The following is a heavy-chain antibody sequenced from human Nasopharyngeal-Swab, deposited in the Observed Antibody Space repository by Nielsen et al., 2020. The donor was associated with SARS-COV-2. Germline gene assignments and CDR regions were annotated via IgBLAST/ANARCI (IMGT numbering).Heavy chain of an antibody. CDR2: ISGSGGST. J-gene: IGHJ4*02. V-gene: IGHV3-23*01. D-gene: IGHD3-22*01. Sequence: GGSLRLSCAASGFTFSSYAMSWVRQAPGKGLEWVSAISGSGGSTYYADSVKGRFTISRDNAKNSLYLQMNSLRAEDTAVYYCARGNKWFQYYFDYWGQGTLVTVSS. CDR1: GFTFSSYA. CDR3: ARGNKWFQYYFDY.